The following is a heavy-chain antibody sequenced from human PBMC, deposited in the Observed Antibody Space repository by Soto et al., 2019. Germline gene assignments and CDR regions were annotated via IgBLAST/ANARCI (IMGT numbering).Heavy chain of an antibody. D-gene: IGHD3-10*01. V-gene: IGHV4-39*01. CDR2: IYYSGST. J-gene: IGHJ5*02. Sequence: SETLSLTCTVSGGSISSSSYYWGWIRQPPGKGLEWIGSIYYSGSTYYNPSLKSRVTISVDTSKNQFSLKLSSVTAADTAVYYCARHYGSGSYYSNWFDPWGQGTLVTVSS. CDR3: ARHYGSGSYYSNWFDP. CDR1: GGSISSSSYY.